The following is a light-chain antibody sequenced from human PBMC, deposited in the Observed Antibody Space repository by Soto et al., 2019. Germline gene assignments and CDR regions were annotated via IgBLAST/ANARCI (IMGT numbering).Light chain of an antibody. CDR2: AAS. CDR1: QSISNY. V-gene: IGKV1-39*01. CDR3: QQSYNTPRT. Sequence: DIQMTQSPSSLSASVGDRVSITCRASQSISNYLNWYQQKPGKAPKVLIYAASSLQSGVPSRFRGSGSGTDFTLTISRLQPEDFPTYYCQQSYNTPRTFGQGTKVEIK. J-gene: IGKJ1*01.